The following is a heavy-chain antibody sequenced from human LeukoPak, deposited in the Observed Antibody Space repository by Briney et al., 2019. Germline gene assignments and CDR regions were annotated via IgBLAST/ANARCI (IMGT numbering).Heavy chain of an antibody. CDR1: GFTFSSYE. Sequence: GGSLRLSRAASGFTFSSYELNWVRQAPGKGLEWVSYISSSGSTIYYADSVKGRFTISRDNAKNSLYLQMNSLRAEDTAVYYCARDYYGSGSSPGFDYWGQGTLVTVSS. D-gene: IGHD3-10*01. CDR3: ARDYYGSGSSPGFDY. J-gene: IGHJ4*02. CDR2: ISSSGSTI. V-gene: IGHV3-48*03.